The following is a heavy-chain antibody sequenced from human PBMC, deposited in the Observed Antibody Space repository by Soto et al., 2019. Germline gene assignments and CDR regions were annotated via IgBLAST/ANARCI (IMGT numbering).Heavy chain of an antibody. Sequence: SETLSLTCAVSSGSISSRNWWSWVRQPPGKGLEWIGEIYHSGSTNYNPSLKSRVTISVDKSKNQFSLKLSSVTAADTAVYYCARDILRSDFDIWGQGTMVTVSS. J-gene: IGHJ3*02. D-gene: IGHD4-17*01. CDR3: ARDILRSDFDI. V-gene: IGHV4-4*02. CDR1: SGSISSRNW. CDR2: IYHSGST.